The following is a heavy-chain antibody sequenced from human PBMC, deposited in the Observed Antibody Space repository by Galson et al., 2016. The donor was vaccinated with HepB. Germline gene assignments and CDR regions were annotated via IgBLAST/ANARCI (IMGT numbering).Heavy chain of an antibody. CDR3: ARSPQGDSGYDFDY. V-gene: IGHV3-11*06. D-gene: IGHD5-12*01. Sequence: SLRLSCAASGFTFSDYYMSWIRQAPGKGLEWVSYISRSSSFINYADSVKGRFTISRDNAKNSLYLQMHNLRAEDTAVYYCARSPQGDSGYDFDYWGQGTLVTVSS. CDR2: ISRSSSFI. J-gene: IGHJ4*02. CDR1: GFTFSDYY.